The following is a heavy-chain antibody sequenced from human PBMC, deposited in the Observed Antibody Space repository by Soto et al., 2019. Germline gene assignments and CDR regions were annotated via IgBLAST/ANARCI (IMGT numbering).Heavy chain of an antibody. Sequence: QVQLQESGPGLVKASQTLSLTCTVSGASISGSDHYWSWIRQPPGKGLEWIGHLSYTGNSYNPYHNPSLQSRPTMSLDTSQNQFSLNMTSVTAADTAVYFCARSGRSLLDYWGQGALVSVSS. CDR2: LSYTGNSYNP. V-gene: IGHV4-30-4*01. J-gene: IGHJ4*02. D-gene: IGHD1-26*01. CDR3: ARSGRSLLDY. CDR1: GASISGSDHY.